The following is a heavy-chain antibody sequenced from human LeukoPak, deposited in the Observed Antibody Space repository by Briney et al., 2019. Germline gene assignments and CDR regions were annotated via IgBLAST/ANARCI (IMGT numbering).Heavy chain of an antibody. Sequence: GGTLRLSCAASGFTFSSYGMSWVRQAPGKGLEWVSSISSSSSYIYYADSVKGRFTISRDNAKNSLYLQMNSLRAEDTAVYYCARGRDGYNLVDAFDIWGQGIMVTVSS. V-gene: IGHV3-21*01. CDR1: GFTFSSYG. CDR2: ISSSSSYI. D-gene: IGHD5-24*01. CDR3: ARGRDGYNLVDAFDI. J-gene: IGHJ3*02.